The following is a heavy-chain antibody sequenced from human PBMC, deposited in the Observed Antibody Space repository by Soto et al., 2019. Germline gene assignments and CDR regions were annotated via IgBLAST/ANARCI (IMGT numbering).Heavy chain of an antibody. CDR3: ARGDRRIAAAERTFDY. J-gene: IGHJ4*02. D-gene: IGHD6-13*01. CDR1: GGSISSYY. CDR2: IYYSGST. V-gene: IGHV4-59*01. Sequence: SETLSLTCTVSGGSISSYYWSWVRQPPGKGLEWIGYIYYSGSTNYNPSLKSRVTISVDTSKNQFSLKLSSVTAADTAVYYCARGDRRIAAAERTFDYWGQGTLVTVSS.